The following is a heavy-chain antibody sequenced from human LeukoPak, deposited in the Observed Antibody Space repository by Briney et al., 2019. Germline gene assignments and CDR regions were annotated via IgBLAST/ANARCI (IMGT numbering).Heavy chain of an antibody. CDR1: GFTFSSYA. D-gene: IGHD4-11*01. V-gene: IGHV3-23*01. J-gene: IGHJ4*02. Sequence: GGSLRLSCAASGFTFSSYAMSWVRQAPGKGLEWVSAISGSGGSTFYADSVKGRFSISRDNSRNTLYLQMNSLRAEDTAVYYCVKTDYSTGPYDHWGQGTLVTVSS. CDR3: VKTDYSTGPYDH. CDR2: ISGSGGST.